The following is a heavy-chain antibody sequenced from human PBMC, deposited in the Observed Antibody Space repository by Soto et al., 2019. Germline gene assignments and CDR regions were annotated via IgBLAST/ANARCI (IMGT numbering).Heavy chain of an antibody. CDR3: ARDSYYYGSGSYKYGMDV. V-gene: IGHV3-30-3*01. Sequence: HVQLVESGGGVVQPGRSLRLSCAASGFTFSSDAMHWVRQAPGKGLEWVAVISYDGSNKYYADSVKGRFTISRDNSKNTLYLQMNSLRAEDTAVYYCARDSYYYGSGSYKYGMDVWGQGTTVTVSS. J-gene: IGHJ6*02. CDR1: GFTFSSDA. CDR2: ISYDGSNK. D-gene: IGHD3-10*01.